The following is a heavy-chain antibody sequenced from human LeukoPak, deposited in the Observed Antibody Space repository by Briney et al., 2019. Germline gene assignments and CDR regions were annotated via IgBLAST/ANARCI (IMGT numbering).Heavy chain of an antibody. CDR1: GFTFSSYG. Sequence: GGSLRLSCAASGFTFSSYGMHWVRQAPGRGLEWVAVISYDGSNKYYADSVKGRFTISRDNSKNTLYLQMNSLRAEDTAVYYCARDSGGWPYWGQGTLVTVSS. CDR3: ARDSGGWPY. J-gene: IGHJ4*02. D-gene: IGHD2-15*01. CDR2: ISYDGSNK. V-gene: IGHV3-30*03.